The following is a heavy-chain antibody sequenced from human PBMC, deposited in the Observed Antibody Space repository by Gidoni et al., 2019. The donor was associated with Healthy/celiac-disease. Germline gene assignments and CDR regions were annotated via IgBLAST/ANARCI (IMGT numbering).Heavy chain of an antibody. CDR3: AKETYYYDSSGYYLGGYFDY. CDR1: GFTLDDYA. CDR2: ISWNSGSI. J-gene: IGHJ4*02. D-gene: IGHD3-22*01. Sequence: EVQLVESGGGLVQPGRSLRLSCAASGFTLDDYAMHWVRQAPGTGLECVSGISWNSGSIGYADSVKGRFTISRDNAKNSLYLQMNSLRAEDTALYYCAKETYYYDSSGYYLGGYFDYWGQGTLVTVSS. V-gene: IGHV3-9*01.